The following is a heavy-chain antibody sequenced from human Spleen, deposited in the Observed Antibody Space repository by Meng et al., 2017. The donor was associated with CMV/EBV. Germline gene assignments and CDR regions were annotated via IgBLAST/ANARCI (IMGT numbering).Heavy chain of an antibody. D-gene: IGHD2-15*01. Sequence: GGSLRLSCAASGFTFSSYGMHWVRQAPGKGLEWVSVIYSGGSTYYADSVKGRFTISRDNSKNTLYLEMNSLKVDDTGVYYCAKSPRYCYGGDCYGTDLLLDYWGQGTLVTVSS. CDR2: IYSGGST. J-gene: IGHJ4*02. CDR3: AKSPRYCYGGDCYGTDLLLDY. V-gene: IGHV3-NL1*01. CDR1: GFTFSSYG.